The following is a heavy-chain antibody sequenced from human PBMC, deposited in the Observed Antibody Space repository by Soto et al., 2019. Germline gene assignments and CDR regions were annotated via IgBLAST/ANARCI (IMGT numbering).Heavy chain of an antibody. CDR3: ARLPAGIPAGGVREKYYYAMDV. V-gene: IGHV5-51*01. CDR2: IYPGDSDT. Sequence: SVEALVLSCKGCGYRFISYCIGWVRQMSDKGIGWMGIIYPGDSDTRYSPSFQGQVTISAYRSTRTASLQWRNLRAQATPMYYWARLPAGIPAGGVREKYYYAMDVWDQGTTGTV. D-gene: IGHD6-13*01. J-gene: IGHJ6*02. CDR1: GYRFISYC.